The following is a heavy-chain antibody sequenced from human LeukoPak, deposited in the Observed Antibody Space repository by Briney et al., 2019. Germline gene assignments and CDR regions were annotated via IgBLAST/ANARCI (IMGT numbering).Heavy chain of an antibody. J-gene: IGHJ4*02. CDR2: INHSGST. CDR3: ARGEIVVVPAAFDY. CDR1: GGSFSGYY. V-gene: IGHV4-34*01. D-gene: IGHD2-2*01. Sequence: SETLSLTCAVYGGSFSGYYWSGIRQPPGKGLEWIGEINHSGSTNYNPSLKSRVTISVDTSKNQFSLKLSSVTAADTAVYYCARGEIVVVPAAFDYWGQGTLVTVSS.